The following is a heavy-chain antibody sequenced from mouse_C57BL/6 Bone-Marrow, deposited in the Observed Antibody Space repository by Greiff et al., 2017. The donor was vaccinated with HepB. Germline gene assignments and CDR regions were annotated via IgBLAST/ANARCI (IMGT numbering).Heavy chain of an antibody. V-gene: IGHV5-16*01. J-gene: IGHJ4*01. CDR2: INYDGSST. CDR3: ARGFYDGYYYAMDY. CDR1: GFTFSDYY. D-gene: IGHD2-3*01. Sequence: EVKLMESEGGLVQPGSSMKLSCTASGFTFSDYYMAWVRQVPEKGLEWVANINYDGSSTYYLDSLKSRFIISRDNAKNILYLQMSSLKSEDTATYYCARGFYDGYYYAMDYWGQGTSVTVSS.